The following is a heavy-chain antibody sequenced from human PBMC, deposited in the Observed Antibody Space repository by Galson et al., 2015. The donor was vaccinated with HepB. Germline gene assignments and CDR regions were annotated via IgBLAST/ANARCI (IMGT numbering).Heavy chain of an antibody. D-gene: IGHD1-7*01. J-gene: IGHJ4*02. Sequence: SETLSLTCAVYGGSFSGYYWSWIRQPPGEGLEWIGEINHSGSTNYNPSLKSRVTISVDTSKNQFSLKLSSVTAADTAVYYCARCRTRAHDYWGQGTLVTVSS. V-gene: IGHV4-34*01. CDR2: INHSGST. CDR3: ARCRTRAHDY. CDR1: GGSFSGYY.